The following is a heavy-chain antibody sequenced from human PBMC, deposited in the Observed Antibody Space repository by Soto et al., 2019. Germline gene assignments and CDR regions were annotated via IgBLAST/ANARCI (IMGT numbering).Heavy chain of an antibody. V-gene: IGHV3-74*01. Sequence: EVQLVQSGGGLVQPGGSLRLSCGASGFTFRSYWMHWVRQAPGKGLVWVSRVNIDESRTSYADSVKGRFTISRDNAKNTLYLQMNSLRAEDTAVYYCARVLNGQWYFDYWGQGTQVTVSS. CDR2: VNIDESRT. CDR3: ARVLNGQWYFDY. J-gene: IGHJ4*02. D-gene: IGHD6-19*01. CDR1: GFTFRSYW.